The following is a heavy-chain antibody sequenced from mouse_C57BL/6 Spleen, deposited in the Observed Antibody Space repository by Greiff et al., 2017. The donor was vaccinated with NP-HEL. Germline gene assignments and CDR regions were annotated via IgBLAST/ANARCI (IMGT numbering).Heavy chain of an antibody. CDR1: GYTFTSYW. D-gene: IGHD2-1*01. CDR2: IHPNSGST. CDR3: AGVYGNYVDDYAMDY. V-gene: IGHV1-64*01. J-gene: IGHJ4*01. Sequence: VQLQQSGAELVKPGASVKLSCKASGYTFTSYWMHWVKQRPGQGLEWIGMIHPNSGSTNYNEKFKSKATLTVDKSSSTAYMQLSSLTSEASAVYDRAGVYGNYVDDYAMDYWGQVTSVTVSS.